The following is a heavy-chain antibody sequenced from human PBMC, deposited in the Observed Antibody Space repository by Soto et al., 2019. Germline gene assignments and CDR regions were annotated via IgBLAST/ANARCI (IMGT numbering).Heavy chain of an antibody. D-gene: IGHD3-22*01. Sequence: QVQLVESGGGVVQPGRSLRLSCAASGFTFSSYAMHWVRQAPGKGLEWVAVISYDGSNKYYADSVKGRFTISRDNSKNTLYLQMNSLRAEDTAVYYCARAIHSSGYYFSMGYWGQGTLVTVSS. CDR1: GFTFSSYA. V-gene: IGHV3-30-3*01. J-gene: IGHJ4*02. CDR2: ISYDGSNK. CDR3: ARAIHSSGYYFSMGY.